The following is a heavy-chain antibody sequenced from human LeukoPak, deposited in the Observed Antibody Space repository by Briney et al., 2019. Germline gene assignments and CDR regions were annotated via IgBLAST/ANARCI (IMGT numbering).Heavy chain of an antibody. CDR2: IYYSGST. CDR3: ARHPGYYYDSSGYPKGTFDI. D-gene: IGHD3-22*01. Sequence: SETLSLTCTVSGGSISSYYWSWIRQPPGKGLEWIGDIYYSGSTNYNPSLKSRVTISVDTSKNQFSLKLSSVTAADTAVYYCARHPGYYYDSSGYPKGTFDIRGQGTMVTVSS. V-gene: IGHV4-59*01. J-gene: IGHJ3*02. CDR1: GGSISSYY.